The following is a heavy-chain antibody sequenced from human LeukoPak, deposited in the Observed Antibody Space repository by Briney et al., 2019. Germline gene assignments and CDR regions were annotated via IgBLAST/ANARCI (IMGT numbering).Heavy chain of an antibody. J-gene: IGHJ4*02. Sequence: SETLSLTCTVSGGSISSYYWSWIRQPPGKGLEWIGEINHSGSTNYIPSLKSRVTISVDTSKNQFSLKLSSVTAADTAVYYCAREYGSGTYYNFDYWGQGTLVTVSS. D-gene: IGHD3-10*01. CDR1: GGSISSYY. V-gene: IGHV4-59*01. CDR3: AREYGSGTYYNFDY. CDR2: INHSGST.